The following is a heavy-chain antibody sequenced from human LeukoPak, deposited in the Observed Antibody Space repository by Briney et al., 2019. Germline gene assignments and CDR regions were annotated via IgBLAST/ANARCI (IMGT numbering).Heavy chain of an antibody. CDR1: GFTFSSYA. J-gene: IGHJ4*02. V-gene: IGHV3-23*01. CDR3: AKQSFGNYPVDDMFDY. D-gene: IGHD1-7*01. CDR2: ISGSGGST. Sequence: PGGSLRLSCAASGFTFSSYAMSWVRQAPGKGLEWVSAISGSGGSTYYADSVKGRFTISRDNSKNTLYLQMNSLRAEDTAVYYCAKQSFGNYPVDDMFDYWGQGTLVTVSS.